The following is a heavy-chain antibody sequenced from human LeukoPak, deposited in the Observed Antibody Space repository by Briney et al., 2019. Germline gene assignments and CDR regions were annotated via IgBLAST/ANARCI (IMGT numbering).Heavy chain of an antibody. V-gene: IGHV1-2*02. CDR3: ASGGRYTYDYSGY. Sequence: ASVKVSCKASGYTFTGHYVHWVRQAPGQGLEWMGWINPNSGDTNYAQRFQGRVTMTSDTSISTAYMELSGLRSDDTAVYFCASGGRYTYDYSGYWGQGTLVTVSS. CDR1: GYTFTGHY. D-gene: IGHD5-18*01. J-gene: IGHJ4*02. CDR2: INPNSGDT.